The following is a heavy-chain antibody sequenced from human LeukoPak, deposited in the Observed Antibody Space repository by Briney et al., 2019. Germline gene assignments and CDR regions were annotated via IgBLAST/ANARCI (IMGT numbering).Heavy chain of an antibody. J-gene: IGHJ4*02. CDR1: GFTFSGSA. CDR2: IRSKANSYAT. CDR3: TRRGGGGDNN. D-gene: IGHD2-21*02. Sequence: QPGGSLRLSCAASGFTFSGSAMHWVRQASGKGLEWVGRIRSKANSYATAYAASVKGRFTISRDDSKNTAYLQMNSLKTEDTAVYYCTRRGGGGDNNWGQGTLVTVSS. V-gene: IGHV3-73*01.